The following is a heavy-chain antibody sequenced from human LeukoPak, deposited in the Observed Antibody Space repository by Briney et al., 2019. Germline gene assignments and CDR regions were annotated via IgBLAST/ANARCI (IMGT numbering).Heavy chain of an antibody. CDR1: GFTFSCYA. J-gene: IGHJ4*02. CDR2: ISGSDGHT. CDR3: AKGITAGGKNYFDF. V-gene: IGHV3-23*01. D-gene: IGHD6-13*01. Sequence: PGGSLRLSCAASGFTFSCYAMSWVRQAPGKGLEWVSVISGSDGHTYYADSVKGRFTISRDNSRNRNTPYLQMNSVRAEDTAVYYCAKGITAGGKNYFDFWGQGTLVAVSS.